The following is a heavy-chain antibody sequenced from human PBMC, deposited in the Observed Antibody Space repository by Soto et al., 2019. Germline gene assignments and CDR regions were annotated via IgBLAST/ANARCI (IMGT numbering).Heavy chain of an antibody. CDR1: GASISTGGYS. D-gene: IGHD1-26*01. J-gene: IGHJ5*02. Sequence: PSETLSLTCIVSGASISTGGYSWSWIRQPPGKGPEWIGYIYESGRTYYKPSLKSRASISMDQSRNQFSVRLTSVTAADTAVYFCARGDRYSGSFSDYFDPWGQGTLVTVS. V-gene: IGHV4-30-2*01. CDR3: ARGDRYSGSFSDYFDP. CDR2: IYESGRT.